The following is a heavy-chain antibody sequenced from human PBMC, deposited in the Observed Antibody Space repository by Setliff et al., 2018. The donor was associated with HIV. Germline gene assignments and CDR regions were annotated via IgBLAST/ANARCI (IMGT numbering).Heavy chain of an antibody. CDR2: INPDSGGT. V-gene: IGHV1-2*02. J-gene: IGHJ6*03. CDR3: ARAESLGWFYNYMDV. D-gene: IGHD3-10*01. Sequence: ASVKVSCKASGYTFTDYYIPWVRQAPGQGLEWLGWINPDSGGTNYAQKFQGRVTMTRDTSISTAYMDLSRLKLDDTAVYYCARAESLGWFYNYMDVWGKGTTVTVSS. CDR1: GYTFTDYY.